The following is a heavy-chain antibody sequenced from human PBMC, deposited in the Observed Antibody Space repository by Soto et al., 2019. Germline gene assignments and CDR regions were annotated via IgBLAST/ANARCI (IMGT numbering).Heavy chain of an antibody. D-gene: IGHD2-2*01. Sequence: GGSLRLSCSASGFTFNNYAMHWVRQAPGKGLEYVSAISSNGVTTYYADSVKGRFTISRDNSKNTLYLQMSSLRAEDTAVYYCARAGRCSSTSCYRRWFDPWGQGTLVTVSS. CDR2: ISSNGVTT. CDR1: GFTFNNYA. J-gene: IGHJ5*02. V-gene: IGHV3-64*04. CDR3: ARAGRCSSTSCYRRWFDP.